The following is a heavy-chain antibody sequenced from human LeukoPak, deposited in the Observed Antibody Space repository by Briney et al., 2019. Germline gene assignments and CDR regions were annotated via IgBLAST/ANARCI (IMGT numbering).Heavy chain of an antibody. CDR3: ARMYYFDY. CDR1: GFTFSSYW. V-gene: IGHV3-7*01. J-gene: IGHJ4*02. Sequence: GGSLRLSCAASGFTFSSYWMSWVRQAPGKGLEWVANINQDGSEKNNVDSVKGRFTISRDNAKNSLYLQMNSLTAEDTAIHYCARMYYFDYWGQGTLVTVSS. CDR2: INQDGSEK.